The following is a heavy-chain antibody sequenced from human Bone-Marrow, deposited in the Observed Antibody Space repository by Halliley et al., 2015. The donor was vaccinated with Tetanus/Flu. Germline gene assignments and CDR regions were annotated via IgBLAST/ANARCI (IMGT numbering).Heavy chain of an antibody. CDR2: INPSAGST. D-gene: IGHD6-13*01. CDR3: ARGTGNPISQLGY. CDR1: GYTFTSYY. J-gene: IGHJ4*02. Sequence: QLVQSGGEVKKPGASVKVSCKASGYTFTSYYVHWVRQAPGQGLEWLGIINPSAGSTNYAQKFQGRVTMTRDTSTSTVYLDLSSLKSDDTAVYYCARGTGNPISQLGYWGQGTLVTVSA. V-gene: IGHV1-46*01.